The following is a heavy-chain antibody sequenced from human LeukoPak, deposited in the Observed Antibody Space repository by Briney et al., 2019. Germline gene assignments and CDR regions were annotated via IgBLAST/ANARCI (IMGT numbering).Heavy chain of an antibody. D-gene: IGHD3-10*01. J-gene: IGHJ4*02. V-gene: IGHV3-9*01. Sequence: PGRSLRLSCAGSGFIFNNYAMHWVRQPPGKGLEWVSGISWNSGSIDYADSVKGRFTISRDNAKNSLYLQMNSLRVEDTAFYYCPKHNRRHYPRAPTPDPLHWGQGPLVTASS. CDR3: PKHNRRHYPRAPTPDPLH. CDR2: ISWNSGSI. CDR1: GFIFNNYA.